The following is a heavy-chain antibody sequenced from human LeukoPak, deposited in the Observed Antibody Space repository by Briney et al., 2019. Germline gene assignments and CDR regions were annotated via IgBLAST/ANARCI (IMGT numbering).Heavy chain of an antibody. CDR1: GGSISSYY. D-gene: IGHD5-24*01. CDR2: INHSGST. Sequence: SETLSLTCTVSGGSISSYYWSWIRQPPGKGLEWIGEINHSGSTNYNPSLKSRVTISVDTSKNQFSLKLSSVTAADTAVYYCAREHGDGLVWGQGTLVTVSS. J-gene: IGHJ4*02. V-gene: IGHV4-34*01. CDR3: AREHGDGLV.